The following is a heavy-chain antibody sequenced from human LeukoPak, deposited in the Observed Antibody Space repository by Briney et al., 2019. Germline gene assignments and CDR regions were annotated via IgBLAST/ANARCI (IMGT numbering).Heavy chain of an antibody. Sequence: GGSLRLSCAASGFTVSSNYMSWVRQAPGKGLEWVSVIYSGGSTYYADSVKGRFTISRDNAKNSLYLQMNSLRAEDTAVYYCARSYTNDAFDIWGQGTMVTVSS. J-gene: IGHJ3*02. CDR1: GFTVSSNY. D-gene: IGHD2-8*01. CDR2: IYSGGST. V-gene: IGHV3-53*01. CDR3: ARSYTNDAFDI.